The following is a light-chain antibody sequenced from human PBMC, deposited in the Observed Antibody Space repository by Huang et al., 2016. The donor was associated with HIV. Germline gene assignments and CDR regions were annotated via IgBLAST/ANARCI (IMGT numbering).Light chain of an antibody. V-gene: IGKV1-NL1*01. CDR1: QGISNS. Sequence: DIQMTQSPSSLSASVGDRVTITCRASQGISNSLAWYQQKPGKAPKLLLYAASRLERGVPSRFSGSGSGTDYTLTIITLQPEDFATYYCQQYYSTPTFGQGTKVAVK. CDR2: AAS. J-gene: IGKJ1*01. CDR3: QQYYSTPT.